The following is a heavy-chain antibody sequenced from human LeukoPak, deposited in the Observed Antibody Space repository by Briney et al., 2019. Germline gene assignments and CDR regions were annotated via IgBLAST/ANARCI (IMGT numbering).Heavy chain of an antibody. D-gene: IGHD2/OR15-2a*01. J-gene: IGHJ3*02. CDR3: ARDATFLARAFDI. Sequence: SETLSLTCAVSGGSISSSNWWSWVRQPPGKELEWIGEIYHSGITNSNPSLKSRVTISVNTSKNQFSLRLSSVTAADTAVYYCARDATFLARAFDIWGQGTLVTVSS. CDR1: GGSISSSNW. V-gene: IGHV4-4*02. CDR2: IYHSGIT.